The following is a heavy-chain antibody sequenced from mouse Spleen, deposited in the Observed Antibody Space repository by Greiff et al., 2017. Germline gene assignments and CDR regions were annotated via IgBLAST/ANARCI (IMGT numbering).Heavy chain of an antibody. Sequence: VQLKESGAELVRPGASVKLSCTASGFNIKDDYMHWVKQRPEQGLEWIGWIDPENGDTEYASKFQGKATITADTSSNTAYLQLSSLTSEDSAVYHYTTGDCYPVYFYAVEYWGRRTSVPVFS. CDR2: IDPENGDT. V-gene: IGHV14-4*01. CDR3: TTGDCYPVYFYAVEY. J-gene: IGHJ4*01. D-gene: IGHD2-3*01. CDR1: GFNIKDDY.